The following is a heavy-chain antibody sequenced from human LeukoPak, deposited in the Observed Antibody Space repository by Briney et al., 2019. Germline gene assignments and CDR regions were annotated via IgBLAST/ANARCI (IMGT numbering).Heavy chain of an antibody. Sequence: PWGALRLSCAASGFTFSSYGMSWVRQAPGKGLEWVSAISGSGGSTYYADSVKGRFTISRDNSKNTLYLQMNSLRAEDTAVYYCVRLYDDYTNGHFDSWGQGTLVTVSS. J-gene: IGHJ4*02. CDR2: ISGSGGST. CDR3: VRLYDDYTNGHFDS. CDR1: GFTFSSYG. D-gene: IGHD4-11*01. V-gene: IGHV3-23*01.